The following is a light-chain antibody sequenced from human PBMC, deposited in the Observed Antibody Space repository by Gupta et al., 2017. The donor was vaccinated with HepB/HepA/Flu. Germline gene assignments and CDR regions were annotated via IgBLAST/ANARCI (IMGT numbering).Light chain of an antibody. CDR2: DAS. CDR3: QQRNNGPPSIT. Sequence: EIVLPQSPATLPLSPGERATLSCRARQSVTRYLAWYKKKPGQAPRLLIYDASNRVMGIKARFSGSGDGTDFTLTIISREPEDFAVYYCQQRNNGPPSITFGRGTKVEIK. J-gene: IGKJ4*01. V-gene: IGKV3-11*01. CDR1: QSVTRY.